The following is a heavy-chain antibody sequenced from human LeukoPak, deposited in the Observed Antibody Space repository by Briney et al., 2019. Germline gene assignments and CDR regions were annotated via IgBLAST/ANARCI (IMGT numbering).Heavy chain of an antibody. CDR3: AKGSWADIVVVPAARDYYFDY. CDR1: GFTFSSYG. V-gene: IGHV3-30*02. Sequence: GGSLRLSCAASGFTFSSYGMHWVRQAPGKGLEWVAFIRYDGSNKYYADSVKGRFTISRDNSKNTLYLQMNSLRAEDTAVYYCAKGSWADIVVVPAARDYYFDYWGQGTLVTVSS. D-gene: IGHD2-2*01. CDR2: IRYDGSNK. J-gene: IGHJ4*02.